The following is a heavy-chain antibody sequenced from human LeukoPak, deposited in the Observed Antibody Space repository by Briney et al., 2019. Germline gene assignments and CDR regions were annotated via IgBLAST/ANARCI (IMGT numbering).Heavy chain of an antibody. Sequence: GGSLRLSCAASGFTFSSYWMNWARQAPGKGLEGVASINHNGNVNYYVDSVKGRFTISRENAKNSLYLQVSNLRAEDTAVYFCARGGGLDVWGQGATATVSS. V-gene: IGHV3-7*03. J-gene: IGHJ6*02. CDR3: ARGGGLDV. D-gene: IGHD3-16*01. CDR2: INHNGNVN. CDR1: GFTFSSYW.